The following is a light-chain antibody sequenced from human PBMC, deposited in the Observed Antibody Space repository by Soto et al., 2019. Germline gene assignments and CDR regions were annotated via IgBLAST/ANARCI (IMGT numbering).Light chain of an antibody. CDR3: QHYNNWPLT. CDR2: GAS. CDR1: QSVSSN. Sequence: EIVMTQSPATLSVSPGERATLSCRASQSVSSNLAWFQQRPGQAPRLLIYGASTRATGVPARVSGSGSGTEFTLTISSMLSEDLTIYYCQHYNNWPLTFGGGTKVEIK. J-gene: IGKJ4*01. V-gene: IGKV3-15*01.